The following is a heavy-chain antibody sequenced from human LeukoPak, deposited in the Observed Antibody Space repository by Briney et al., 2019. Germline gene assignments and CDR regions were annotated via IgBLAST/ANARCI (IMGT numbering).Heavy chain of an antibody. CDR2: ISYDGSNK. D-gene: IGHD1-26*01. V-gene: IGHV3-30-3*01. CDR1: GFTFSSYA. J-gene: IGHJ4*02. CDR3: AKDGPSGSPFDY. Sequence: GGSLRLSCAASGFTFSSYAMHWVRQAPGKGLEWVAVISYDGSNKYYADSVKGRFTISRDNSKNTLYLQMNSLRAEDTAVYYCAKDGPSGSPFDYWGQGTLVTVSS.